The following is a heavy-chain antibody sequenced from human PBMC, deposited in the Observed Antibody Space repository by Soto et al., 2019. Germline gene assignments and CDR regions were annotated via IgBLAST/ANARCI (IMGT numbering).Heavy chain of an antibody. J-gene: IGHJ4*02. V-gene: IGHV4-34*01. Sequence: SETLSLTCAVYGGSFIGYCWRWVRQPPGKGLEWIGETNHSGSTNYNPSLKSRVTISLDTSKNQFSLKLSSVTAADTAVYYCASFYGDYYFDYWGQGTLVTVSS. CDR1: GGSFIGYC. D-gene: IGHD4-17*01. CDR2: TNHSGST. CDR3: ASFYGDYYFDY.